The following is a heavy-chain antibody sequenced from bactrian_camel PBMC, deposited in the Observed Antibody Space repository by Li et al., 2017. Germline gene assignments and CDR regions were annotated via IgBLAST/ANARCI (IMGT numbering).Heavy chain of an antibody. J-gene: IGHJ6*01. CDR1: GFTFSSYD. Sequence: QLVEFGGGSVQSGGSLRLSCVASGFTFSSYDMTWVRQAPGKGVEWVSSINSGGDRTVYIDSVKGRFTISRDNAKNTLYLQLNSLKSEDAAMYYCAKGWRALISGGQGTQVTVS. D-gene: IGHD7*01. CDR3: AKGWRALIS. CDR2: INSGGDRT. V-gene: IGHV3S40*01.